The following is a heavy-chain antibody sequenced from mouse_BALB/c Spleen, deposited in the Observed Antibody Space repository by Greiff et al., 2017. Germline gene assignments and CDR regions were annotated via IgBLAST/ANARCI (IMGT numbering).Heavy chain of an antibody. CDR2: IWGDGST. V-gene: IGHV2-6-7*01. CDR1: GFSLTGYG. Sequence: VQVVESGPGLVAPSQSLSITCTVSGFSLTGYGVNWVRQPPGKGLEWLGMIWGDGSTDYNSALKSRLSISKDNSKSQVFLKMNSLQTDDTARYYCARGGIYDGYYGAMDYWGQGTSVTVSS. J-gene: IGHJ4*01. CDR3: ARGGIYDGYYGAMDY. D-gene: IGHD2-3*01.